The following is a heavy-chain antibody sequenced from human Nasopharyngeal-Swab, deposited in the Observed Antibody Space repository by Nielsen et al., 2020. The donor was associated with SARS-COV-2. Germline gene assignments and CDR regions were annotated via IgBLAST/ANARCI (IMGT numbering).Heavy chain of an antibody. CDR3: ARGGSYYYYYGMDV. CDR2: ISSNGGST. J-gene: IGHJ6*02. Sequence: VRQAPGKGLEYVSAISSNGGSTYYANFVKGRFTISRDNSKNTLYLQMGSLRAEDMAVYYCARGGSYYYYYGMDVWGQGTTVTVSS. V-gene: IGHV3-64*01. D-gene: IGHD3-16*01.